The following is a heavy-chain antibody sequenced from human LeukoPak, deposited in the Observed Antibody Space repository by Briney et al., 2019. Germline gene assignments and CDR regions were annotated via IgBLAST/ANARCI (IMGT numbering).Heavy chain of an antibody. J-gene: IGHJ3*02. Sequence: GGSLRLSCAGSGFTFSNAWMNWVRQAPGKGLEWVGRIKSIPDGGTIDYAAPVKGRFTISRDDLKNMAYLQMNSLKTEDTALYYCTTGRAFDIWGQGTKVTVSS. CDR3: TTGRAFDI. CDR2: IKSIPDGGTI. CDR1: GFTFSNAW. V-gene: IGHV3-15*01.